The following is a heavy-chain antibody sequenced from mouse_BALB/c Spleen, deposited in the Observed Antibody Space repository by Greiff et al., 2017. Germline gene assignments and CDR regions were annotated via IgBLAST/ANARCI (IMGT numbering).Heavy chain of an antibody. D-gene: IGHD1-1*01. CDR2: ISSGGGST. Sequence: EVQGVESGGGLVKPGGSLKLSCAASGFAFSSYDMSWVRQTPEKRLEWVAYISSGGGSTYYPDTVKGRFTISRDNAKNTLYLQMSSLKSEDTAMYYCARRYGSSYFDYWGQGTTLTVSS. CDR1: GFAFSSYD. CDR3: ARRYGSSYFDY. J-gene: IGHJ2*01. V-gene: IGHV5-12-1*01.